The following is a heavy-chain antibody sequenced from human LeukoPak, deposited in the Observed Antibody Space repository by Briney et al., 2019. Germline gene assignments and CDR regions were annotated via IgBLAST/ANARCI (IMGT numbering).Heavy chain of an antibody. D-gene: IGHD6-19*01. CDR2: IYHNGRS. J-gene: IGHJ4*02. CDR3: AKGLQQWDD. V-gene: IGHV4-38-2*02. CDR1: GDSISNGYY. Sequence: PSETLSLTCTVSGDSISNGYYWGWIRQPPWKGLEGIASIYHNGRSYYNASLKSRLSISVDTARNQFSLQLPSVPAADTAVYYCAKGLQQWDDWRQGTLVTVSS.